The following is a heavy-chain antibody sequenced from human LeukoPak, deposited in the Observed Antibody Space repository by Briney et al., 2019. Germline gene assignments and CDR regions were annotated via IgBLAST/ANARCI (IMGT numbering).Heavy chain of an antibody. CDR3: ARYIAVAGYYYYRMDV. Sequence: SETLSLTCTVSGGSISSYYWSWIRQPPGKGLEWIGYIYYSGSTNYNPSLKSRVTISVDTSKNQFSLKLSSVTAADTAVYYCARYIAVAGYYYYRMDVWGQGTTVTVSS. V-gene: IGHV4-59*01. D-gene: IGHD6-19*01. J-gene: IGHJ6*02. CDR1: GGSISSYY. CDR2: IYYSGST.